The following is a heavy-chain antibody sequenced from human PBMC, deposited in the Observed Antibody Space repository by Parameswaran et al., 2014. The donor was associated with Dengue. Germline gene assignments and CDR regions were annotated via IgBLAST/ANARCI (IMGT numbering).Heavy chain of an antibody. V-gene: IGHV4-39*01. CDR1: GGSISSSSYY. D-gene: IGHD3-3*01. CDR3: ARLRPQVRKYDFWSGYRNSEGLYGMDV. Sequence: GSLRLSCTVSGGSISSSSYYWGWIRQPPGKGLEWIGSIYYSGSTYYNPSLKSRVTISVDTSKNQFSLKLSSVTAADTAVYYCARLRPQVRKYDFWSGYRNSEGLYGMDVWGQGTTVTVSS. J-gene: IGHJ6*02. CDR2: IYYSGST.